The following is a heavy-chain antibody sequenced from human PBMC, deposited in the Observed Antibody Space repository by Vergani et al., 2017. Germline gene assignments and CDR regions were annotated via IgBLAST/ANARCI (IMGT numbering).Heavy chain of an antibody. J-gene: IGHJ6*03. Sequence: EVQLVESGGGLVQPGGSLRLSCAASGFTFSSYWMHWVRQAPGKGLVWVSRINSDGSSTSYADSVKGPFTISRDNAKNTLYLQMNSLRAEDTAVYYCARPRRPNYYYYYMDVWGKGTTVTVSS. CDR1: GFTFSSYW. V-gene: IGHV3-74*01. CDR2: INSDGSST. CDR3: ARPRRPNYYYYYMDV.